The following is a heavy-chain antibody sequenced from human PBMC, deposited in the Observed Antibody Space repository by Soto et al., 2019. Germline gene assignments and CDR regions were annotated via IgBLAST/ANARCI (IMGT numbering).Heavy chain of an antibody. CDR3: AREPISTPRGVTQVDP. J-gene: IGHJ5*02. D-gene: IGHD3-10*01. CDR2: IYNSGTT. V-gene: IGHV4-31*03. Sequence: QVRLQESGPGLVRPSQTLSLTCNVSGAPISSGGFYGSWIRQHPGKGPEWIGYIYNSGTTFYNPSLGSRVTMSLDAAKNHFSLELRSVTVADTAVYYCAREPISTPRGVTQVDPWGQGTQVTVSS. CDR1: GAPISSGGFY.